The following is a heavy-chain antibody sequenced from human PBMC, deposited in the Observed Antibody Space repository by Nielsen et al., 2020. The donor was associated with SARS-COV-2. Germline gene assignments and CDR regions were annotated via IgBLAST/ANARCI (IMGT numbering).Heavy chain of an antibody. D-gene: IGHD6-13*01. CDR1: GYSFTSYW. CDR3: ATIAAAGDWWFDP. Sequence: GGSLRLSCKGSGYSFTSYWISWVRQMPGKGLEWMGRIDPSDSYTNYSPSFQGHVTISADKSISTAYLQWSSLKASDTAMYYFATIAAAGDWWFDPWGQGTLVTVSS. CDR2: IDPSDSYT. J-gene: IGHJ5*02. V-gene: IGHV5-10-1*01.